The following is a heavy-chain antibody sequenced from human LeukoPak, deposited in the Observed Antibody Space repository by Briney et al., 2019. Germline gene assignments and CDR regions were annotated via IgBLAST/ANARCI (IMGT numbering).Heavy chain of an antibody. CDR3: ARSRRAGYDY. CDR1: GFTFDDYA. V-gene: IGHV3-9*01. D-gene: IGHD2-2*03. J-gene: IGHJ4*02. CDR2: ISWNSGSI. Sequence: GGSLRLSCAASGFTFDDYAMHWVRHAPGKGLEWVSGISWNSGSIGYADSVKGRFTISRDNAKNSLYLQMNSLRAEDTAVYYCARSRRAGYDYWGQGTLVTVSS.